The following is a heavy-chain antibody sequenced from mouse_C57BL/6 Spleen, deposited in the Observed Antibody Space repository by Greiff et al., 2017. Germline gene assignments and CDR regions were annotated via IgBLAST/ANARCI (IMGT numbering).Heavy chain of an antibody. CDR3: ARRGSITTVVQGYFDV. Sequence: VQLQQPGAELVRPGSSVKLSCKASGYTFTSYWMDWVKQRPGQGLEWIGNIYPSDSETHYNQKFKDKATLNVDKSSSTAYMQLSSLTSDDSAVYYLARRGSITTVVQGYFDVWGTGTTVTVSS. CDR1: GYTFTSYW. D-gene: IGHD1-1*01. CDR2: IYPSDSET. V-gene: IGHV1-61*01. J-gene: IGHJ1*03.